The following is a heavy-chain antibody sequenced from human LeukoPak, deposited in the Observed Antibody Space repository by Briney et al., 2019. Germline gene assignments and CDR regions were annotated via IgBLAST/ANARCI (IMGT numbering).Heavy chain of an antibody. J-gene: IGHJ4*02. CDR2: IYPSDSDVDSYP. CDR3: ARHLYYGGSGYFDH. D-gene: IGHD3-22*01. CDR1: GYTFSNYW. V-gene: IGHV5-51*01. Sequence: GESLKISCKGSGYTFSNYWIAWVRQMPGKGLEWMGIIYPSDSDVDSYPTYSPSYQGQVTISADRSIGTAYLQWSSMKASDTAMYYCARHLYYGGSGYFDHWGQGTLVTVSS.